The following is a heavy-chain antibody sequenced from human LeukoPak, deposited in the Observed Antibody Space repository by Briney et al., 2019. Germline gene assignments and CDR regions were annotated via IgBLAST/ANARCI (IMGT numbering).Heavy chain of an antibody. Sequence: SETLSLTCTVSGGSISSYYWGWIRQPPGKGLEWIGSIYYSGSTYYNPSLKSRVTISVDTSKNQFSLKLSSVTAADTAVYYCARHVGRYWFDPWGQGTLVTVSS. CDR2: IYYSGST. J-gene: IGHJ5*02. CDR1: GGSISSYY. V-gene: IGHV4-39*01. CDR3: ARHVGRYWFDP.